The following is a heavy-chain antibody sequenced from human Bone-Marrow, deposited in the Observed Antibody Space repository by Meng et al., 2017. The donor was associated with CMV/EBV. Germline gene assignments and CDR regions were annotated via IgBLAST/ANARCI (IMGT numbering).Heavy chain of an antibody. CDR2: IYHSGST. V-gene: IGHV4-4*02. CDR3: ARARNPYYYGMDV. J-gene: IGHJ6*02. CDR1: GGSISSSNW. Sequence: GSLRLSCAVSGGSISSSNWWSWVRQPPGKGLEWIGEIYHSGSTNYNPSLKSRVTISVDKSKNQFSLKLSSVTAADTAVYYCARARNPYYYGMDVWGQGTTVTVSS.